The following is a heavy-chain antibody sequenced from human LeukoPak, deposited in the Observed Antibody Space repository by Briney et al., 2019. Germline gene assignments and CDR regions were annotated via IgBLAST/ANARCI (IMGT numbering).Heavy chain of an antibody. V-gene: IGHV3-23*01. CDR2: ISGSGGST. D-gene: IGHD6-13*01. Sequence: PGGSLRLSCAASGFTFSSYAMSWVRQAPGKGLEWVSAISGSGGSTYYADSVKGRFTISRDNSRSTLYLQMNRLRAEDTAVYYCAKSGSSSWPHFDYWGQGTLVTVSS. J-gene: IGHJ4*02. CDR1: GFTFSSYA. CDR3: AKSGSSSWPHFDY.